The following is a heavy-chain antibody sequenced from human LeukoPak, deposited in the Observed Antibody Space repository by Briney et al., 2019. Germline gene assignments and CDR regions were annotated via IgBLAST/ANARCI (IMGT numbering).Heavy chain of an antibody. CDR3: ARGHYYDSSGYHSAFNY. CDR2: IYYSGST. CDR1: GGSISSGGYY. D-gene: IGHD3-22*01. Sequence: SETLSLTCTVSGGSISSGGYYWSWIRQHPGKGLEWFGYIYYSGSTYYNPSLKSRVTISVDTSKNQFSLKLSSVTAADTAVYYCARGHYYDSSGYHSAFNYWGQGTLVTVSS. V-gene: IGHV4-31*03. J-gene: IGHJ4*02.